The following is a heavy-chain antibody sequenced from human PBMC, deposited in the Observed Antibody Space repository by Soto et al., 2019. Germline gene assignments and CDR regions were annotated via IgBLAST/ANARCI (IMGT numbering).Heavy chain of an antibody. D-gene: IGHD3-9*01. CDR2: ISGSGGTT. Sequence: GGSLRLSCAASGFTFSNSAMRWVREAPGEGLEWVSSISGSGGTTYYADYVKGRFSISRDNSENTLSLQMSSLRAEDTFFFSCRRRHTRLKSGIRSAYFDNWGQGTLVTVSS. CDR1: GFTFSNSA. V-gene: IGHV3-23*01. J-gene: IGHJ4*02. CDR3: RRRHTRLKSGIRSAYFDN.